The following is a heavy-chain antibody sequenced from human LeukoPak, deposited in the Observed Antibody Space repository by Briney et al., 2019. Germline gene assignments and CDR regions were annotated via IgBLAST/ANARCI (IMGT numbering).Heavy chain of an antibody. V-gene: IGHV1-18*01. CDR2: ISAYNGNT. CDR3: ARDHYYDSSGGFDY. Sequence: ASVKVSCKASGYTFTSYGISWVRQAPGQGLEWMGWISAYNGNTNYVQKLQGRVTMTTDTSTSTAYMELRSLRSDDTAVYYCARDHYYDSSGGFDYWGQGTLVTVSS. D-gene: IGHD3-22*01. J-gene: IGHJ4*02. CDR1: GYTFTSYG.